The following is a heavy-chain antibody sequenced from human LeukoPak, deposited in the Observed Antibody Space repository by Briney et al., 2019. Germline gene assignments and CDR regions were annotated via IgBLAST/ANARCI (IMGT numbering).Heavy chain of an antibody. V-gene: IGHV3-30*18. Sequence: GGSLRLSCAASGFTFSNYGIHWVRQAPGKGLEWVAVISYDGNNKYYADSVKGRFTISRDNSKNTLFLQMNSLGAEDTAVYYCAKEVDYCSGGSCPADYWGPGTLVTVSS. CDR1: GFTFSNYG. D-gene: IGHD2-15*01. J-gene: IGHJ4*02. CDR2: ISYDGNNK. CDR3: AKEVDYCSGGSCPADY.